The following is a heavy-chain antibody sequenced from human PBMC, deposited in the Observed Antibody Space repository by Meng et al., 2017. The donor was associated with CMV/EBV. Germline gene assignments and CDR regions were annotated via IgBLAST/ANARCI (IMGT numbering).Heavy chain of an antibody. D-gene: IGHD2-2*01. CDR1: GYTFTGYY. J-gene: IGHJ6*02. CDR3: ARDPFIVVVPEVYGMDV. Sequence: ASVKVSCKASGYTFTGYYMHWVRQAPGQGLEWMGWISAYNGNTNYAQKLQGRVTMTTDTSTSTAYMELRSLRSDDTAVYYCARDPFIVVVPEVYGMDVWGQGTTVTVSS. V-gene: IGHV1-18*04. CDR2: ISAYNGNT.